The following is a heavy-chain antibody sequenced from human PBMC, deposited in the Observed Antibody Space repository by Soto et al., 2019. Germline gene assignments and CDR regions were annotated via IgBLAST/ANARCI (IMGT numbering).Heavy chain of an antibody. J-gene: IGHJ3*02. CDR2: INQSGST. CDR3: SRGRYHDSSGYYDAFDI. D-gene: IGHD3-22*01. CDR1: GGSFSGYY. Sequence: LSLTCGVYGGSFSGYYWSWIRQPPGKGLEWIGEINQSGSTNYNPSLKSRVTISIDTSKNQFSLKLSSVTAADTAVYFCSRGRYHDSSGYYDAFDIWGQGTMVTVSS. V-gene: IGHV4-34*01.